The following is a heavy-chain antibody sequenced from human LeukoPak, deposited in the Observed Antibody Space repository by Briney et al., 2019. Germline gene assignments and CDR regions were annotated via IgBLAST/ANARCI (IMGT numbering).Heavy chain of an antibody. CDR2: IYPGDSDT. V-gene: IGHV5-51*01. J-gene: IGHJ6*02. CDR3: AREVKRDEAGYGMDV. Sequence: GESLKISCKGSGYSFTSYWVVWVRQMPGKGLEWMGIIYPGDSDTRYSPSFQGQVTISADKSISTAYLQWSSLKASDTAMYYCAREVKRDEAGYGMDVWGQGTTVTVSS. CDR1: GYSFTSYW. D-gene: IGHD5-24*01.